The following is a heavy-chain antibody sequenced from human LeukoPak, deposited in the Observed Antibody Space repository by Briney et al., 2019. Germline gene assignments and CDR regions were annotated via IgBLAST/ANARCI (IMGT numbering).Heavy chain of an antibody. J-gene: IGHJ4*02. CDR1: GGSISTYY. Sequence: PSETLSLTCTVSGGSISTYYWSWIRQPPGKGLEWIGYIYYSGSTNYNPSLKSRVTISVDTSKNQFSLKLSSVTAADTAVYYSAREEDYVGERYFDYWGQGTLVTVSS. CDR3: AREEDYVGERYFDY. CDR2: IYYSGST. D-gene: IGHD4-17*01. V-gene: IGHV4-59*01.